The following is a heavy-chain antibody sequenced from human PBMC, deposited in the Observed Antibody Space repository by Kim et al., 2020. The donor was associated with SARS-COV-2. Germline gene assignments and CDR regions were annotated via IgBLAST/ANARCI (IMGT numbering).Heavy chain of an antibody. J-gene: IGHJ5*02. CDR2: ISSSSSYT. CDR1: GFTFSSYS. CDR3: ATQPIITMIVVA. D-gene: IGHD3-22*01. V-gene: IGHV3-21*01. Sequence: GGSLRLSCAASGFTFSSYSMNWVRQAPGKGLEWVSSISSSSSYTYYADSVKGRFTISRDNAKNSLYLQMNSLRAEDTAVYYCATQPIITMIVVAWGQGTLVTVSS.